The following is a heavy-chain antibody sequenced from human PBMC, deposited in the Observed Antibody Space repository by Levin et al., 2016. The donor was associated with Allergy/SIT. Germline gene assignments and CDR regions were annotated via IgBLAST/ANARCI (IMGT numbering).Heavy chain of an antibody. CDR2: INHSGST. CDR1: GGSFSGYY. Sequence: SETLSLTCAVYGGSFSGYYWSWIRQPPGKGLEWIGEINHSGSTNYNPSLKSRVTISVDTSKNQFSLKLSSVTAADTAVYYCARYDILTGGGFDYWGQGTLVTVSS. CDR3: ARYDILTGGGFDY. D-gene: IGHD3-9*01. J-gene: IGHJ4*02. V-gene: IGHV4-34*01.